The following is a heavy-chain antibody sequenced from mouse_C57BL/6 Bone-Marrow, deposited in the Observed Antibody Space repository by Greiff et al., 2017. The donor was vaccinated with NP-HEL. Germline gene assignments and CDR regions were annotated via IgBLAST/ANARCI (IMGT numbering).Heavy chain of an antibody. CDR2: IDPENGDT. D-gene: IGHD2-4*01. CDR1: GFNIKDDY. CDR3: TNYEYDGYYAMDY. V-gene: IGHV14-4*01. J-gene: IGHJ4*01. Sequence: EVQLQQSGAELVRPGASVKLSCTASGFNIKDDYMHWVKQRPEQGLEWIGWIDPENGDTEYASKFQGKATITADTSSNTAYLQLSSLTSEDTAVYYCTNYEYDGYYAMDYWGQGTSVTVSS.